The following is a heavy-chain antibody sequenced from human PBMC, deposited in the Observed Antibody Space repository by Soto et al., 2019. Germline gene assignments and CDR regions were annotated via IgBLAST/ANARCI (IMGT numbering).Heavy chain of an antibody. CDR3: ARHVFAGDLVPPYFDY. D-gene: IGHD6-13*01. CDR1: GGSISSSSYY. J-gene: IGHJ4*02. V-gene: IGHV4-39*01. Sequence: PSETLSLTCTVSGGSISSSSYYWGWIRQPPGKGLEWIGNIFYSGSTYYNPSLKSRVTISVDTSKNQFSLKLSSVTAADTAVYYCARHVFAGDLVPPYFDYWGQGTLVTVSS. CDR2: IFYSGST.